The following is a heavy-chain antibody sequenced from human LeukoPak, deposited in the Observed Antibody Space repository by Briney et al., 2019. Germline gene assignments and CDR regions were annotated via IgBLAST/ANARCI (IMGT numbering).Heavy chain of an antibody. CDR3: ARSIRYGGYLFDY. J-gene: IGHJ4*02. D-gene: IGHD5-12*01. V-gene: IGHV1-2*02. CDR1: GYTFTGYY. CDR2: INPNSGGT. Sequence: ASVKVSCKASGYTFTGYYMHWVRQAPGQGLEWMGCINPNSGGTNYAQKFQGRVTMTRDTSISTAYMELSRLRSDDTAVYYCARSIRYGGYLFDYWGQGTLVTVSS.